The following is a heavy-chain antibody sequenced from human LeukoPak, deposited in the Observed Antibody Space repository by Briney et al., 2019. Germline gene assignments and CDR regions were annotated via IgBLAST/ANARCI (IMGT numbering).Heavy chain of an antibody. Sequence: ASVKVSCKASGYTFTGYFIHWVRQAPGQGLEWMGWINPNSGGTNYAQKFQGRVTMTRDTSIITAYMELRRLSSDDTAVYYCARDERYDSSGYPFDYWGQGTLVTVSS. CDR3: ARDERYDSSGYPFDY. CDR1: GYTFTGYF. V-gene: IGHV1-2*02. J-gene: IGHJ4*02. D-gene: IGHD3-22*01. CDR2: INPNSGGT.